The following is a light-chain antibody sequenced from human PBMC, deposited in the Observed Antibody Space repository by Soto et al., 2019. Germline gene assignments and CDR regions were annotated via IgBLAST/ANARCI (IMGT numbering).Light chain of an antibody. J-gene: IGLJ1*01. CDR3: CSYAGNYIYV. Sequence: LTQPWSVSGSPGQSVTISCTGTSSDVGGYNYVSWYQPHPGKAPKVMIYDVTKRPSGVPDRFSASKSGNTASLTISGLQSEDEADYYCCSYAGNYIYVFGTGTKVTVL. V-gene: IGLV2-11*01. CDR1: SSDVGGYNY. CDR2: DVT.